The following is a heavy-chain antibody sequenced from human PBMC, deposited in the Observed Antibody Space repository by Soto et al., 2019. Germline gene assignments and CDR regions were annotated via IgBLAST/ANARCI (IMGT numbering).Heavy chain of an antibody. CDR2: ISSNGRST. V-gene: IGHV3-64D*06. D-gene: IGHD3-22*01. Sequence: GGSLRLSCSASGFTFSSYAMHWVRQAPGKGLEYVSAISSNGRSTYYADSVKGRFTISSDNSKNTLYLQMSSLRAEDTAVYYCVKVRDSSGYYYNPLDYWGQGTLVTVSS. CDR1: GFTFSSYA. CDR3: VKVRDSSGYYYNPLDY. J-gene: IGHJ4*02.